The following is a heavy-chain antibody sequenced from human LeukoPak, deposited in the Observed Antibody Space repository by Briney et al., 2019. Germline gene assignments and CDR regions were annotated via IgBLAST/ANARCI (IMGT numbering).Heavy chain of an antibody. Sequence: SETLSLTCTVSGGSISSHYWSWLRQPPGKGLEWIGYISYIGSTNYNPSLKSRVTISVDTSKNQFSLKLSSVTAAATAVYFCARDPTTVTKGLDIWGQGTMVTVSS. CDR3: ARDPTTVTKGLDI. V-gene: IGHV4-59*11. D-gene: IGHD4-17*01. J-gene: IGHJ3*02. CDR1: GGSISSHY. CDR2: ISYIGST.